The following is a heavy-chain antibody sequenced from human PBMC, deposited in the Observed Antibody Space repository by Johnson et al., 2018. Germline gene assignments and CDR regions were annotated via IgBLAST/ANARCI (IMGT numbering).Heavy chain of an antibody. J-gene: IGHJ3*02. D-gene: IGHD1-14*01. CDR3: AQGPGHGAFDS. CDR2: ITEDGSRK. Sequence: VQLVESGGGAVRPGRSLRLSCAASGFTFSASDMHWVRQSPDKGLEWVTHITEDGSRKYYTDSVKGRFTVSRDNSRNTLYLQMNSLRPGDTALYYCAQGPGHGAFDSWGQGTMVIVSS. CDR1: GFTFSASD. V-gene: IGHV3-30*18.